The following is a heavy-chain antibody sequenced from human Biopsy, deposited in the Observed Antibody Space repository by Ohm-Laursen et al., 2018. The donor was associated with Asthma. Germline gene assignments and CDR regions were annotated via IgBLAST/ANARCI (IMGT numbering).Heavy chain of an antibody. J-gene: IGHJ4*02. V-gene: IGHV3-30*18. CDR1: GFVVRSFG. CDR2: ISYDGNHK. D-gene: IGHD5-12*01. CDR3: AKRRGYSGHDNDY. Sequence: SRTLSCTASGFVVRSFGMHWVRQAPGKGLAWVAVISYDGNHKFYEDSVKGRFTISRDNSKSTLYLQMNSLRTEDTAVYYCAKRRGYSGHDNDYWGQGTLVIVSS.